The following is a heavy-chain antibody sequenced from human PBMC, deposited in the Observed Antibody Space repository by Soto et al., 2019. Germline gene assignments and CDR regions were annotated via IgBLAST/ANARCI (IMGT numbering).Heavy chain of an antibody. CDR3: ARSIMTTVIYFDY. CDR1: GGSFGGYY. CDR2: IYHSGST. J-gene: IGHJ4*02. D-gene: IGHD4-17*01. Sequence: SETLSLTCAVYGGSFGGYYWSWIRQPPGKGLEWIGEIYHSGSTNYNPSLKSRVTISVDKSKNQFSLKLSSVTAADTAVYYCARSIMTTVIYFDYWGQGTLVTVSS. V-gene: IGHV4-34*01.